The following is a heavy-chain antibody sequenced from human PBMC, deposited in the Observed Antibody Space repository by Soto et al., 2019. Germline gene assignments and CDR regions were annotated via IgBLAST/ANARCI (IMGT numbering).Heavy chain of an antibody. J-gene: IGHJ4*02. V-gene: IGHV3-7*01. Sequence: GGSLRLSCAASGFTFSSYWMSWVRQAPGKGLEWVANIKQDGSEKYYVDSVKGRFTISRDNAKNSLYLQMNSLRAEDTAVYYCARTPHGSGSYYFDYWGQGTLVTVSS. CDR3: ARTPHGSGSYYFDY. D-gene: IGHD3-10*01. CDR1: GFTFSSYW. CDR2: IKQDGSEK.